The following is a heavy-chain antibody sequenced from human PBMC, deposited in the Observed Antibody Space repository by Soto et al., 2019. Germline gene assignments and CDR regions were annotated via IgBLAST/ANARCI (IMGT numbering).Heavy chain of an antibody. V-gene: IGHV4-59*08. Sequence: SETLSLTCTVFGGSISSYYWSWIRQPPGKGLEWIGYIYYSGSTNYNPSLKSRVTISVDTSKNQFSLKLSSVTAADTAVYYCARHDGAYSPFEYWGQGTLVTVSS. CDR3: ARHDGAYSPFEY. CDR1: GGSISSYY. CDR2: IYYSGST. J-gene: IGHJ4*02. D-gene: IGHD4-17*01.